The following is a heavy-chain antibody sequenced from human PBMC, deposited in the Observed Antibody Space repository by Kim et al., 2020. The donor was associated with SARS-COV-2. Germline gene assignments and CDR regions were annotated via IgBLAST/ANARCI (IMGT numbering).Heavy chain of an antibody. CDR1: GFTFSNYE. J-gene: IGHJ3*02. CDR2: ISRSGSNK. V-gene: IGHV3-48*03. Sequence: GGSLRLSCAASGFTFSNYEINWVRQAPGKGLEWVSYISRSGSNKYYAVSVKGRFTLSRDNAKNSLYLQMNSLRAEDTAVYYCAREVLTTPDAFDIWGQGTKVTVSS. CDR3: AREVLTTPDAFDI. D-gene: IGHD3-9*01.